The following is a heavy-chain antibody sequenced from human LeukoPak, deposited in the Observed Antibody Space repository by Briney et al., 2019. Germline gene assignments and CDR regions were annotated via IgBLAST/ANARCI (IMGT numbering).Heavy chain of an antibody. D-gene: IGHD5-12*01. J-gene: IGHJ6*03. CDR1: GFTFSSYG. CDR2: IRYDGSNK. V-gene: IGHV3-30*02. CDR3: VRRSGYDNYYYYYYMDV. Sequence: GGSLRLSCAASGFTFSSYGMHWVRQAPGKGLEWVAFIRYDGSNKYHADSVKGRFTISRDNAKNSLYLQMNSLRAEDTAVYYCVRRSGYDNYYYYYYMDVWGKGTTVTVSS.